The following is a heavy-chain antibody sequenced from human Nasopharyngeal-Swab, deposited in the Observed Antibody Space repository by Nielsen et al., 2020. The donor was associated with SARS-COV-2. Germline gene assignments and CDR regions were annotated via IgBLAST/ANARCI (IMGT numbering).Heavy chain of an antibody. CDR1: GFTFSSYA. CDR3: AKEGVDYGDHFGY. J-gene: IGHJ4*02. D-gene: IGHD4-17*01. V-gene: IGHV3-23*01. Sequence: LKISCAASGFTFSSYAMSWVRRAPGRGLEWVSAISGSGGSTYYADSVKGRFNISRDNSKNTLYLQMNSLRAEDTAVYYCAKEGVDYGDHFGYWGQGTLVTVSS. CDR2: ISGSGGST.